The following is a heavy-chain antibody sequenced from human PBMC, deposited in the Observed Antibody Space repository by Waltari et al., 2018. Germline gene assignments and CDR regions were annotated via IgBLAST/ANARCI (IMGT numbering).Heavy chain of an antibody. CDR1: GGSLSSYF. J-gene: IGHJ3*01. V-gene: IGHV4-59*07. Sequence: QVQLQESGPGLVKPSDTLSLTCTVSGGSLSSYFWGWIRQPPGKGLECLGFVHHRWSVNYTPALRSRFTLSVDSSKKQFSLKLHSATAADTAVYYCAGLDYAGYTSAFDVWGQGTMVTVSS. CDR2: VHHRWSV. D-gene: IGHD3-9*01. CDR3: AGLDYAGYTSAFDV.